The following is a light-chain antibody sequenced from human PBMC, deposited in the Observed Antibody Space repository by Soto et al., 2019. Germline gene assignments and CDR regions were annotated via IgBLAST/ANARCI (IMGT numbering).Light chain of an antibody. CDR3: SSYTTSRTLL. Sequence: QSALTQPASVSGSPGQSITISCTGTSSDVGGYNYVSWYQQHPGKAPKLIIYDVSNRPSGVSNRFSGSKSGNTASLTISGLQAADEADYHCSSYTTSRTLLFGGGTKLTVL. CDR2: DVS. V-gene: IGLV2-14*03. J-gene: IGLJ2*01. CDR1: SSDVGGYNY.